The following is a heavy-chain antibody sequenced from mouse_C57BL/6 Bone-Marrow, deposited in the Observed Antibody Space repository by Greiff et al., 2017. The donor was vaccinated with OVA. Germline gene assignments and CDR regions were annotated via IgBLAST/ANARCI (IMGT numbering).Heavy chain of an antibody. D-gene: IGHD1-1*01. CDR2: ISYDGSN. V-gene: IGHV3-6*01. CDR1: GYSITSGYY. CDR3: ARERYYYGSSYGRIMDY. Sequence: EVQLQESGPGLVKPSQSLSLTCSVTGYSITSGYYWNWIRQFPGNKLEWMSYISYDGSNNYNPSLKNRISITRDTSKNQFFLKLNSVTTEDTATYYCARERYYYGSSYGRIMDYWGQGTSVTVSS. J-gene: IGHJ4*01.